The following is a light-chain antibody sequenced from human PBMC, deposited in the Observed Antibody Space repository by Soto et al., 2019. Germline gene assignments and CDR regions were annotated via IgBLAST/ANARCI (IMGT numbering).Light chain of an antibody. CDR1: QSITTY. J-gene: IGKJ4*01. CDR3: QQIYSAPLT. CDR2: AAS. Sequence: DIQMTPSPSSLSASVVDRVTITCRASQSITTYLNWYRQKPGKAPKLLIYAASSLQSGVPSRFSGSGSETEFTLSISSLQPEDFATYFCQQIYSAPLTFGGGTKVDIK. V-gene: IGKV1-39*01.